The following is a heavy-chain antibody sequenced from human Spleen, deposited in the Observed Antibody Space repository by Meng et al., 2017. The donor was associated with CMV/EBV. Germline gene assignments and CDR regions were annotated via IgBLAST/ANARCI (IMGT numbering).Heavy chain of an antibody. D-gene: IGHD2-2*01. CDR3: ARDTYCGIISCLDV. CDR2: IHSGVSA. V-gene: IGHV3-66*02. Sequence: GESLKISCAASGFTVSTTYMTWVRPAPGKGLEWVSVIHSGVSAYYADSVKGRFTVSRDNSRNTLYLQMNSLRAEDTAVYYCARDTYCGIISCLDVWGQGTTVTVSS. CDR1: GFTVSTTY. J-gene: IGHJ6*02.